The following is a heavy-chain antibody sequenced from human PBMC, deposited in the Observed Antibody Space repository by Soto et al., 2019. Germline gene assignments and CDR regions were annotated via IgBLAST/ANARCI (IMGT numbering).Heavy chain of an antibody. Sequence: QVQLVQSGAEVKKPGASVKVSCKASGYTFTSYGISWVRQAPGQGLEWMGWISAYNGNTNYAKKLQGRVTMTTDTSTRTAYMELRSPRSDETAVYSCARGVGWGPLDYWGQGTLVTVSS. CDR1: GYTFTSYG. J-gene: IGHJ4*02. D-gene: IGHD3-16*01. CDR3: ARGVGWGPLDY. V-gene: IGHV1-18*01. CDR2: ISAYNGNT.